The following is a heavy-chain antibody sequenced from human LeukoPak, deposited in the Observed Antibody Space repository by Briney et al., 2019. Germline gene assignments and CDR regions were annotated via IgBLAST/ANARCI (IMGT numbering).Heavy chain of an antibody. CDR3: AKDRRAVPAARRLDY. J-gene: IGHJ4*02. V-gene: IGHV3-30*02. CDR1: GFTFSSYG. D-gene: IGHD2-2*01. Sequence: GGSLRLPCAASGFTFSSYGMHWVRQAPGKGLEWVAFIRYDGSNKYYADSVKGRFTISRDNSKNTLYLQMNSLRAEDTAVYYCAKDRRAVPAARRLDYWGQGTLVTVSS. CDR2: IRYDGSNK.